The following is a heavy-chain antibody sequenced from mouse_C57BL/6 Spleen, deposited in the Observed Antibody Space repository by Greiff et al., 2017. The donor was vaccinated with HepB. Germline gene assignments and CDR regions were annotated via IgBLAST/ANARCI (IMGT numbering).Heavy chain of an antibody. CDR1: GFTFSSYA. CDR3: TRVKENYGNYCYAMDY. CDR2: ISSGGDYI. J-gene: IGHJ4*01. D-gene: IGHD2-1*01. V-gene: IGHV5-9-1*02. Sequence: EVKLMESGAGLVKPGGSLKLSCAASGFTFSSYAMSWVRQTPEKRLEWVAYISSGGDYIYYAATVKGRFTISRDNARNTLYLQMSSLKSEDTAMYYCTRVKENYGNYCYAMDYWGQGTSVTVSS.